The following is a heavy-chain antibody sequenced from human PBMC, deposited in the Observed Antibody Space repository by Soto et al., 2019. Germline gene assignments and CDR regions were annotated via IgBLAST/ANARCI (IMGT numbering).Heavy chain of an antibody. CDR2: INHSGST. V-gene: IGHV4-34*01. CDR3: ARGISMIVEAQRDAPDKYYFDS. CDR1: GGSFSGHF. D-gene: IGHD3-22*01. J-gene: IGHJ4*02. Sequence: ETLSLTCAVYGGSFSGHFWSWIRQPPGKGLEWIGEINHSGSTNFNPSLKSRVTISVDTSKNQSSLKVNSLTAADTAVYYCARGISMIVEAQRDAPDKYYFDSWGQGTVVTVSS.